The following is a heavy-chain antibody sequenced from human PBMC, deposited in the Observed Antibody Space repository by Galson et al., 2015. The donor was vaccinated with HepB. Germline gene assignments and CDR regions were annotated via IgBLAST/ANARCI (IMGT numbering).Heavy chain of an antibody. V-gene: IGHV2-5*02. CDR3: ARCGLEGSGYYYYYMDV. Sequence: PALVKPTQTLTLTCTFSGFSLSTSGVGVGWIRQPPGKALEWLALIYWDDDKLYSPSLKSRLTITKDTSKKQVVLTMTNIDPVDTATYYCARCGLEGSGYYYYYMDVWGKGTTVTVSS. CDR2: IYWDDDK. D-gene: IGHD1-14*01. J-gene: IGHJ6*03. CDR1: GFSLSTSGVG.